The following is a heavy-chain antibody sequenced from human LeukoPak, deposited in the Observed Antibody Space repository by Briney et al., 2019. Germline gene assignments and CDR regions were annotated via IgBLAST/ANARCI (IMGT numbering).Heavy chain of an antibody. V-gene: IGHV1-2*06. D-gene: IGHD2-2*01. CDR2: INPNSGGT. J-gene: IGHJ5*02. CDR3: ARSQPLSFWFDP. CDR1: GYTFTGYY. Sequence: ASVKVSCKASGYTFTGYYMHWVRQAPGQGLEWMGRINPNSGGTNYAQKFQGRVTMTRDTSISTAYMELSRLRSDDTAVYYCARSQPLSFWFDPWGQGTLVTVSS.